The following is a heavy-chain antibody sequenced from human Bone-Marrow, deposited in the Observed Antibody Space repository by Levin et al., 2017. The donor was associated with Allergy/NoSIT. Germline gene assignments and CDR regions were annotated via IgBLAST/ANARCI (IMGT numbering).Heavy chain of an antibody. D-gene: IGHD3-22*01. J-gene: IGHJ4*02. CDR3: ARVSRGNYYDSSGYDY. CDR2: ISSSGSTI. V-gene: IGHV3-11*01. CDR1: GFTFSDYY. Sequence: GESLKISCAASGFTFSDYYMSWIRQAPGKGLEWVSYISSSGSTIYYADSVKGRFTISRDNAKNSLYLQMNSLRAEDTAVYYCARVSRGNYYDSSGYDYWGQGTLVTVSS.